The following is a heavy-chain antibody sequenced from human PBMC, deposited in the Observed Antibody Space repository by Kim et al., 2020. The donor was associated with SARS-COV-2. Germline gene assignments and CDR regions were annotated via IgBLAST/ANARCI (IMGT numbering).Heavy chain of an antibody. J-gene: IGHJ6*02. V-gene: IGHV4-34*01. CDR3: AIGGLRQQLVPHYYYYGMDV. CDR2: INHSGST. Sequence: SETLSLTCAVYGGSFSGYYWSWIRQPPGKGLEWIGEINHSGSTNYNPSLKSRVTISVDTSKNQFSLKLSSVTAADTAVYYCAIGGLRQQLVPHYYYYGMDVWGQGTTVTVSS. CDR1: GGSFSGYY. D-gene: IGHD6-13*01.